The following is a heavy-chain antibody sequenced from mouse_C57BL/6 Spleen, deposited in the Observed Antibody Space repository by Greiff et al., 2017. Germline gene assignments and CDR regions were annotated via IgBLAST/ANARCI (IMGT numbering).Heavy chain of an antibody. CDR1: GYSITSGYY. Sequence: ESGPGLVKPSQSLSLTCSVTGYSITSGYYWNWIRQFPGNKLEWMGYISYDGSNNYNPSLKNRISITRDTSKNQFFLKLNAVTAEDTATYCGARGFITTVGFAYWGQGTLVTVSA. CDR3: ARGFITTVGFAY. CDR2: ISYDGSN. V-gene: IGHV3-6*01. D-gene: IGHD1-1*01. J-gene: IGHJ3*01.